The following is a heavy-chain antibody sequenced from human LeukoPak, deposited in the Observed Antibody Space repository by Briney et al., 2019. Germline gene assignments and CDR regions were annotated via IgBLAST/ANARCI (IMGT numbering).Heavy chain of an antibody. J-gene: IGHJ4*02. V-gene: IGHV3-66*03. D-gene: IGHD1-26*01. CDR1: GFTVSSNS. CDR3: AKGVGFRFDY. Sequence: GGSLRLSCTVSGFTVSSNSMSWVRQAPGKGLEWVSFIYSDNTHYSDSVKGRFTISRDNSKNTLYLQMNSLRAEDTAGYYCAKGVGFRFDYWGQGTLVTVSS. CDR2: IYSDNT.